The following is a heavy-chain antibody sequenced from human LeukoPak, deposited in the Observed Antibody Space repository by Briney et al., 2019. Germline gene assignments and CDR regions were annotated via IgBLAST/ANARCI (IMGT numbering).Heavy chain of an antibody. D-gene: IGHD2-2*01. CDR1: GYTFTGYY. Sequence: ASVKVSCKASGYTFTGYYMHWVRQAPGQGLEWMGWINPNSGGTNYAQKFQGRVTMTRGTSISTAYMELSRLRSDDTAVYYCARDRYRDIVVVPAAYPTNWLDPWGQGTLVTVSS. CDR3: ARDRYRDIVVVPAAYPTNWLDP. CDR2: INPNSGGT. J-gene: IGHJ5*02. V-gene: IGHV1-2*02.